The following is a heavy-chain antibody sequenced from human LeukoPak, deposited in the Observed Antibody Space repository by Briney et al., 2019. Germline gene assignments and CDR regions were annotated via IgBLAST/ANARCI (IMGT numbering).Heavy chain of an antibody. D-gene: IGHD3-3*01. Sequence: QPGGSLRLSCAASGFTFSSYGMHWARQAPGKGLEWVAFIRYDGSNKYYADSVKGRFTISRDNSKNTLYLQMNSLRAEDTAVYYCAKEPPQYYDFWSGFWFDPWGQGTLVTVSS. J-gene: IGHJ5*02. V-gene: IGHV3-30*02. CDR1: GFTFSSYG. CDR2: IRYDGSNK. CDR3: AKEPPQYYDFWSGFWFDP.